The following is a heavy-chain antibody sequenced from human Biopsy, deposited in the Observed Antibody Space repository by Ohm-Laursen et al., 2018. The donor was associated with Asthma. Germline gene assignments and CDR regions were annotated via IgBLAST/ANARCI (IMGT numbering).Heavy chain of an antibody. D-gene: IGHD4-17*01. CDR3: ARTTYGDDGFDP. CDR2: IYYSGST. V-gene: IGHV4-31*03. Sequence: TLSPTCTVSGGSINIGDYYWSWIRQHPVKGLEWIGHIYYSGSTYFNPSLKGRVTIFVDTSKNQFSLKVDSVAAADTAVYYCARTTYGDDGFDPWGQGTLVTVSS. CDR1: GGSINIGDYY. J-gene: IGHJ5*02.